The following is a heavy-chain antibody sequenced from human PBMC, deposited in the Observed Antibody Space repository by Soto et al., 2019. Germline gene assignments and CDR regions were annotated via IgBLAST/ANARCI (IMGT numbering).Heavy chain of an antibody. CDR1: GGTISGYY. V-gene: IGHV4-4*07. CDR3: ARGQRFSDWFDP. J-gene: IGHJ5*02. CDR2: IYSSGNT. Sequence: QVHLQESGPGLVKPSETLSLTCSVSGGTISGYYWTWIRQPAGKGLEWIGRIYSSGNTKYNPSLQSRVTMSLDTSHNQFSLRLTSLTAADTALYYCARGQRFSDWFDPWGKGTLVTVSS. D-gene: IGHD3-3*01.